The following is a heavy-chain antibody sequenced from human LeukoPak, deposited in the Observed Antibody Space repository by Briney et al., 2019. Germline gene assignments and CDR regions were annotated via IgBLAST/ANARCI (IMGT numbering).Heavy chain of an antibody. V-gene: IGHV3-49*04. CDR2: IRRRAYGGTT. D-gene: IGHD1-1*01. Sequence: GRSLRLSCTVSGFTFDDFAMTWVRQAPGKGLEWVGFIRRRAYGGTTDYAASVKGRFSISIDESKNTAYLQMNSLKTEDTAMYFCSRDSHGDDVYDYWGQGTLVTVSS. CDR3: SRDSHGDDVYDY. CDR1: GFTFDDFA. J-gene: IGHJ4*02.